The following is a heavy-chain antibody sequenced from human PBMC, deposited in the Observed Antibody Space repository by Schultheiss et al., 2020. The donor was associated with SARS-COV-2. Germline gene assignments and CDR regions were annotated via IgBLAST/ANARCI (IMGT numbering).Heavy chain of an antibody. CDR2: IWYDGSNK. Sequence: GGSLRLSCAASGFTFSSYGMHWVRQAPGKGLEWVAVIWYDGSNKYYADSVKGRFTISRDNSKNTLYLQMNSLRAEDTAVYYCAKQIITMIDHDAFDIWGQGTTVTVSS. V-gene: IGHV3-33*06. D-gene: IGHD3-22*01. CDR1: GFTFSSYG. J-gene: IGHJ3*02. CDR3: AKQIITMIDHDAFDI.